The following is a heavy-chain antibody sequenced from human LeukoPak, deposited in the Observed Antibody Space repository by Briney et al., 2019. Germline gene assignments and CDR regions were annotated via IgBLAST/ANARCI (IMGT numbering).Heavy chain of an antibody. V-gene: IGHV4-4*02. CDR2: IYHSGST. CDR1: GGSISSSNW. D-gene: IGHD4-23*01. Sequence: SGTLSLTCAVSGGSISSSNWWSWVRQPPGKGLEWIGEIYHSGSTNYSPSLKSRVTISVDKSKNQFSLKLSSVTAADTAVYYCARVFPEDYGGNRFDYWGQGTLVTVSS. J-gene: IGHJ4*02. CDR3: ARVFPEDYGGNRFDY.